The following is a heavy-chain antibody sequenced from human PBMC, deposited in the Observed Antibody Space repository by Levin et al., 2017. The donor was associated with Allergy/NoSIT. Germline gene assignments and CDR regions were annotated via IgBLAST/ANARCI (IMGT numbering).Heavy chain of an antibody. CDR3: AKRFEYATGTPGDYYYYGMDV. Sequence: GGSLRLSCAASGFTFSSYAMSWVRQAPGKGLEWVSAISGSGGSTYYADSVKGRFTISRDNSKNTLYLQMNSLRAEDTAVYYCAKRFEYATGTPGDYYYYGMDVWGQGTTVTVSS. CDR1: GFTFSSYA. CDR2: ISGSGGST. V-gene: IGHV3-23*01. D-gene: IGHD1-1*01. J-gene: IGHJ6*02.